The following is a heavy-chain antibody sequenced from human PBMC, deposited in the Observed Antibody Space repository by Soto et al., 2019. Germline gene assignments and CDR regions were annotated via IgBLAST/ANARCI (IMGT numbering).Heavy chain of an antibody. V-gene: IGHV3-23*01. CDR2: ISGRSGVP. Sequence: EGQLLQSGGDLVQPGGSLRLSCAGSGLTLRSYAMTWVRQTPEKGLEWVSTISGRSGVPSYADSVNGRFTVSRDNSKKTLYLQMNSLGPDDTAIYYCAKGGPFTGGFDPWGQGTLVTVAS. D-gene: IGHD3-16*01. CDR1: GLTLRSYA. J-gene: IGHJ5*02. CDR3: AKGGPFTGGFDP.